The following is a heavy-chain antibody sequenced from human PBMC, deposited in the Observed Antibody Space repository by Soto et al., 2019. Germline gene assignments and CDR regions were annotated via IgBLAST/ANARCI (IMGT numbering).Heavy chain of an antibody. D-gene: IGHD3-22*01. CDR1: GFTFSSYA. J-gene: IGHJ5*02. CDR2: ISYDGSNK. CDR3: ARDSGMYYYDSSGYEWFDP. V-gene: IGHV3-30-3*01. Sequence: QVQLVESGGGVVQPGRSLRLSCAASGFTFSSYAMHWVRQAPGKGLEWVAVISYDGSNKYYADSVKGRFTISRDNSKNTLYLQMNSPRAEDTAVYYCARDSGMYYYDSSGYEWFDPWGQGTLVTVSS.